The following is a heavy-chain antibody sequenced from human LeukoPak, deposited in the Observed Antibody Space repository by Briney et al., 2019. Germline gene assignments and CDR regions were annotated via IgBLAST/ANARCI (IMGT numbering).Heavy chain of an antibody. CDR1: GFTSNY. CDR2: INSDGSST. CDR3: ARGNYYDSSGPGGY. Sequence: GGSLRLSCAASGFTSNYMSWVRQAPGKGLVWVSRINSDGSSTSYVDSVAGRFTISRDNAKNTLYLQMNSLRAEDTAVYHCARGNYYDSSGPGGYWGQGTLVIVSS. V-gene: IGHV3-74*01. D-gene: IGHD3-22*01. J-gene: IGHJ4*02.